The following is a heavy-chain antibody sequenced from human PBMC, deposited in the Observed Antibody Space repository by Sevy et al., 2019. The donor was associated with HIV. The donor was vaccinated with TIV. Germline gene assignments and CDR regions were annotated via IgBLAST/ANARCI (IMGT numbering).Heavy chain of an antibody. CDR3: ARGVYSSGWGNAEYFQH. V-gene: IGHV1-2*02. Sequence: ASVKVSCKASGYTFTDHYIHWVRQAPGQGLEWMGWIKPNGGGTNYAQNVQGRVTVTRDTSVSTAYMELSGLRSEDTAVYYCARGVYSSGWGNAEYFQHWGQGTLVTVSS. J-gene: IGHJ1*01. CDR2: IKPNGGGT. D-gene: IGHD6-19*01. CDR1: GYTFTDHY.